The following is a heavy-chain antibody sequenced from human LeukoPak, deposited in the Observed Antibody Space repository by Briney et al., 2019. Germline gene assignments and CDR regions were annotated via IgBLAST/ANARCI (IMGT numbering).Heavy chain of an antibody. CDR1: GGSISSGSYY. CDR2: IYTSGST. Sequence: SQTLSLTCTVSGGSISSGSYYWSWIRQPAGKGLEWIGRIYTSGSTNYNPSLKSRVTISVDTSKNQFSLKLSSVTAADTAVYYCARDGAPGYYYGSGSYYNSDYWGQGTLVTVSS. J-gene: IGHJ4*02. V-gene: IGHV4-61*02. CDR3: ARDGAPGYYYGSGSYYNSDY. D-gene: IGHD3-10*01.